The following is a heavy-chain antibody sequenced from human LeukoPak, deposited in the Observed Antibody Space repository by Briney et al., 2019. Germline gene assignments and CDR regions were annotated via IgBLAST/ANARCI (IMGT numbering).Heavy chain of an antibody. J-gene: IGHJ6*02. CDR1: GGSISSGGYS. CDR2: IYHGGST. V-gene: IGHV4-30-2*01. CDR3: ARQGYYYYGIDV. Sequence: SETLSLTCYVSGGSISSGGYSWTWVRQPPGKGLEWVGYIYHGGSTYYNPSLKSRLTISIDTSKNQFSLKLSSVTAADTAVSYCARQGYYYYGIDVWGQGTTVTASS.